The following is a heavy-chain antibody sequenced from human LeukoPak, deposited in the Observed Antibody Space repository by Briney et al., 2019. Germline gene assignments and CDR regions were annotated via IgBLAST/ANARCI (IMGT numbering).Heavy chain of an antibody. Sequence: PGGSLRLSCVDPGFTFSDYYMSWIRQAPGKGLEWVSYISSSSSTIYYADSVKGRFTISRDNAKNSLYLQMNSLRAEDTAVYCCARHYYESWSAFDIWGQGTMVTVSS. CDR3: ARHYYESWSAFDI. J-gene: IGHJ3*02. CDR2: ISSSSSTI. V-gene: IGHV3-11*01. CDR1: GFTFSDYY. D-gene: IGHD3-22*01.